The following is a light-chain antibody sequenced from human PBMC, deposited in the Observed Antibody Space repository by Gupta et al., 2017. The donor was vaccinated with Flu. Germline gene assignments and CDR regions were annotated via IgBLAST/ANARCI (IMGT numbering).Light chain of an antibody. CDR2: DTS. CDR3: QQDNNFPIT. V-gene: IGKV1D-16*01. Sequence: PSSLSASVGDTVTITCRASHRLNNWLAWYQQSPGRAPKSLIYDTSKLRSGVPGRFSGSASGTDFTFTINKVHPEDFTTYCCQQDNNFPITFGQGTRLEI. CDR1: HRLNNW. J-gene: IGKJ5*01.